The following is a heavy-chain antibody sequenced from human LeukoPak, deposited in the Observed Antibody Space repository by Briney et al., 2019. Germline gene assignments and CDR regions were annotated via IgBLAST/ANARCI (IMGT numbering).Heavy chain of an antibody. J-gene: IGHJ4*02. CDR1: GFTFSTYW. V-gene: IGHV3-7*01. CDR2: IKQDGSEK. D-gene: IGHD2-21*01. Sequence: GGSLRLSCSASGFTFSTYWMSWVRQAPGKGLEWVANIKQDGSEKYYVDSVKGRFTISRDNAKNSLYLQMNSLRADDTAVYYCARDRDWYTFDYWGQGALVTVSS. CDR3: ARDRDWYTFDY.